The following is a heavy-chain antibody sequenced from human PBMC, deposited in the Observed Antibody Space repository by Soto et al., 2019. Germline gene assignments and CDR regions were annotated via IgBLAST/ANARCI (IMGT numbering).Heavy chain of an antibody. CDR2: ISGSGGST. D-gene: IGHD5-18*01. CDR3: AKDPIQLWSVVPYYGMDV. CDR1: GFTFSSYA. V-gene: IGHV3-23*01. Sequence: RRLSCAASGFTFSSYAMSWVRQAPGKGLEWVSAISGSGGSTYYADSVKGRFTISRDNSKNTLYLQMNSLRAEDTAVYYCAKDPIQLWSVVPYYGMDVWGQGTTVTVSS. J-gene: IGHJ6*02.